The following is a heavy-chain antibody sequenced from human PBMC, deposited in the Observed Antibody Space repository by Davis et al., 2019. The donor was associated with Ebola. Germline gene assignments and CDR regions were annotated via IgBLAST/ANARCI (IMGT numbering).Heavy chain of an antibody. V-gene: IGHV4-34*01. D-gene: IGHD5-18*01. Sequence: MPSETLSLTCTVSGGSISGYFWSWIRQPPGKGLEWIGEINHSGSTNYNPSLKSRVTISVDTSKNQFSLKLSSVTAADTAVYYCARGGGIQLWLRRRLDPWGQGTLVTVSS. CDR1: GGSISGYF. CDR2: INHSGST. CDR3: ARGGGIQLWLRRRLDP. J-gene: IGHJ5*02.